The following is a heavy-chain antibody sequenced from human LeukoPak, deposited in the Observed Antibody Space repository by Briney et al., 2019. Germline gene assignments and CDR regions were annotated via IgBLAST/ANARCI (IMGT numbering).Heavy chain of an antibody. CDR3: AKIRPTIAEGALPGDAFDI. Sequence: GGSLRLSCAASGFTFSSYEMNWVRQAPGKGLEWVSYISSSGNTIYYADSVKGRFTISRDNAKNTLYLQMNSLRAEDTAVYYCAKIRPTIAEGALPGDAFDIWGQGTMVTVSS. CDR2: ISSSGNTI. J-gene: IGHJ3*02. D-gene: IGHD5-24*01. CDR1: GFTFSSYE. V-gene: IGHV3-48*03.